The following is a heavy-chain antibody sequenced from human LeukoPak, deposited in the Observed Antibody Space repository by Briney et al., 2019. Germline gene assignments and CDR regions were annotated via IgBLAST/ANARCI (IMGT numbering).Heavy chain of an antibody. J-gene: IGHJ4*02. CDR1: GGSISSYY. V-gene: IGHV4-39*02. CDR2: ILYSGST. Sequence: SETLSLTCTVSGGSISSYYWSWIRQPPGRGLEWIGSILYSGSTYYNLSLKSRVTISVDTSKNQFSLKLSSVTAADTAVYYCARDAGYSGGWDKWGQGTLVTVSS. D-gene: IGHD6-19*01. CDR3: ARDAGYSGGWDK.